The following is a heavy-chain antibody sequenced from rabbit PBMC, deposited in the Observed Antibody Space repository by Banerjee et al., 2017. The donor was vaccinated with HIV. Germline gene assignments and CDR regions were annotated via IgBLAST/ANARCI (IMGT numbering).Heavy chain of an antibody. D-gene: IGHD8-1*01. CDR1: GFDFSSNA. V-gene: IGHV1S47*01. Sequence: EESGGDLVQPEGSLTLTCKASGFDFSSNAMCWVRQAPGKGLEWIGIISTGGSSTYYASWVNGRFSISRENAQNTLYLQMNSLTAADTATYFCVRGDVSSYTYYHLWGPGTLVTVS. J-gene: IGHJ4*01. CDR2: ISTGGSST. CDR3: VRGDVSSYTYYHL.